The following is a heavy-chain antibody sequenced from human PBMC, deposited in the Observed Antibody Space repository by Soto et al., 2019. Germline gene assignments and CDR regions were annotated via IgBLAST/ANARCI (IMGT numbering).Heavy chain of an antibody. CDR1: GFIFSDYW. J-gene: IGHJ6*02. CDR3: AKDPRIAAAPRYYYGMDV. CDR2: ISYDGSNK. D-gene: IGHD6-13*01. Sequence: GGSLRLSCAASGFIFSDYWMSWVRQAPGKGLEWVAVISYDGSNKYYADSVKGRFTISRDNSKNTLYLQMNSLRAEDTAVYYCAKDPRIAAAPRYYYGMDVWGQGTTVTVSS. V-gene: IGHV3-30*18.